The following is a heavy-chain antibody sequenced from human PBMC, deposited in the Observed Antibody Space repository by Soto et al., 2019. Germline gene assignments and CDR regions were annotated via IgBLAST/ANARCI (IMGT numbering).Heavy chain of an antibody. CDR1: GHTFSGHH. V-gene: IGHV1-2*02. J-gene: IGHJ4*02. D-gene: IGHD1-1*01. CDR2: INLDNGET. CDR3: GLEATGTGGFHY. Sequence: QVQLVQSGAEVKKPGASVKVSCKSSGHTFSGHHMHWVRQAPGQGLEWMALINLDNGETISAQKFQGRVTTTRDTCITTVYMDLRGLRYDDTATYYCGLEATGTGGFHYWWQGNLFNVSS.